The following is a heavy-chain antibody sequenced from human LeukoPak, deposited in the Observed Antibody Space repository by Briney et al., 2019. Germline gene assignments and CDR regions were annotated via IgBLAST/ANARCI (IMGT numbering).Heavy chain of an antibody. D-gene: IGHD3-22*01. J-gene: IGHJ3*02. CDR1: GGTFSSYA. V-gene: IGHV1-69*13. CDR2: IIPIFGTA. CDR3: ARILGLIGYYDSSGYGNAFDI. Sequence: REASVKVSCKASGGTFSSYAISWVRQAPGQGLEWMGGIIPIFGTANYAQKFQGRVTITADESTSTAYMELSSLRSEDTAVYYCARILGLIGYYDSSGYGNAFDIWGQGTMVTVSS.